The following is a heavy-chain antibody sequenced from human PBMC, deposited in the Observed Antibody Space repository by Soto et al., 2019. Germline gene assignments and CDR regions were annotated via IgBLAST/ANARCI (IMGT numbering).Heavy chain of an antibody. Sequence: GGALRLSCAASGFTFSDYYMSWIRQAPGKGLEWVSYISSSGSTIYYADSVKGRLTISRDNAKNSLYLQMNSLRAEDTAVYYCARDEGATSPYYFDYWGQGTLVTVSS. V-gene: IGHV3-11*01. CDR2: ISSSGSTI. D-gene: IGHD5-12*01. J-gene: IGHJ4*02. CDR3: ARDEGATSPYYFDY. CDR1: GFTFSDYY.